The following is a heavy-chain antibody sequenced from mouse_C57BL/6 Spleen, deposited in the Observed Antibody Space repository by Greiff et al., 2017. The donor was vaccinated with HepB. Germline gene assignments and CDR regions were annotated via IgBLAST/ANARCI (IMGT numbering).Heavy chain of an antibody. D-gene: IGHD2-1*01. CDR3: ARLYDGNYIGYFDV. J-gene: IGHJ1*03. CDR1: GYTFTSYW. CDR2: IDPNSGGT. Sequence: QVQLQQPGAELVKPGASVKLSCKASGYTFTSYWMHWVKQRPGRGLEWIGRIDPNSGGTKYNEKFKSKATLTVDKPSSTAYMQLSRLTSEDSAVYDCARLYDGNYIGYFDVWGTGTTVTVSS. V-gene: IGHV1-72*01.